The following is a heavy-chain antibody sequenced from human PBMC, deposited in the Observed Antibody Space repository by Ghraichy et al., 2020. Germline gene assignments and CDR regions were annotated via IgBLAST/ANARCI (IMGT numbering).Heavy chain of an antibody. D-gene: IGHD1-26*01. J-gene: IGHJ3*02. Sequence: GGSLRLSCAASGFTFSSYSMNWVRQAPGKGLEWVSSISSSSSYIYYADSVKGRFTISRDNAKNSLYLQMNSLRAEDTAFYYCSRAAVGATHDAFDIWGQGKMVPVSS. V-gene: IGHV3-21*01. CDR2: ISSSSSYI. CDR3: SRAAVGATHDAFDI. CDR1: GFTFSSYS.